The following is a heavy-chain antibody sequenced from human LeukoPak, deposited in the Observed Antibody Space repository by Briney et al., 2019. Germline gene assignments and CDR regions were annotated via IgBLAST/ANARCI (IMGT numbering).Heavy chain of an antibody. CDR2: ISYDGGYK. CDR3: AKDLIKVGPSRFRNYYYYMDV. D-gene: IGHD1-26*01. J-gene: IGHJ6*03. Sequence: GGSLRLSCSASGFTFSSYAMHWVRQAPGKGLEWVAVISYDGGYKYYADSVKGRFTISRDNSKNTLYLQMNSLRAEDTAVYYCAKDLIKVGPSRFRNYYYYMDVWGKGTTVTVSS. V-gene: IGHV3-30*04. CDR1: GFTFSSYA.